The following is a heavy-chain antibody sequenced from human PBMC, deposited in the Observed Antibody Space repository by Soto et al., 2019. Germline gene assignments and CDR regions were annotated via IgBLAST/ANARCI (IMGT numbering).Heavy chain of an antibody. CDR2: ISYDGSNK. CDR3: ARDLRQSRYFDWLYSAFDI. J-gene: IGHJ3*02. CDR1: GFTFSSYA. V-gene: IGHV3-30-3*01. D-gene: IGHD3-9*01. Sequence: QVQLVESGGGVVQPGRSLRLSCAASGFTFSSYAMHWVRQAPGKGLEWVAVISYDGSNKYYADSVKGRFTISRDNSKNTLYLQMNSLRAEDTAVYYCARDLRQSRYFDWLYSAFDIWGQGTMVTVSS.